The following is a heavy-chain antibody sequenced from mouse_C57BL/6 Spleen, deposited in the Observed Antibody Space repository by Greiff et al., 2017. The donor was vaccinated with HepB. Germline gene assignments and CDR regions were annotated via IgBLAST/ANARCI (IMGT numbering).Heavy chain of an antibody. CDR1: GYSFTGYF. J-gene: IGHJ3*01. Sequence: EVQLQQSGPELVKPGDSVKISCKASGYSFTGYFMNWVMQSHGKSLEWIGRINPYNGDTFYNQKFKGKATLTVDKSSSKAHMELRSLTSEVSAVYYCARGDDYAWFSYWGQGTRVTVSA. V-gene: IGHV1-20*01. CDR2: INPYNGDT. D-gene: IGHD2-4*01. CDR3: ARGDDYAWFSY.